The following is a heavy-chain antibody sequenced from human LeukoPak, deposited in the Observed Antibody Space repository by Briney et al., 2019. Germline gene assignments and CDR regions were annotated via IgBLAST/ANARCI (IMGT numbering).Heavy chain of an antibody. CDR2: IYYSGST. Sequence: TLSLTCNVSGGSISSGGYYWSWIRQHPGKGLGGIGYIYYSGSTYYNPSLKSRVTISVDTSKNQFSLKLSSVTAADTAVYYCASGSSGYYPDDYWGQGTLVTVSS. V-gene: IGHV4-31*03. CDR1: GGSISSGGYY. D-gene: IGHD3-22*01. CDR3: ASGSSGYYPDDY. J-gene: IGHJ4*02.